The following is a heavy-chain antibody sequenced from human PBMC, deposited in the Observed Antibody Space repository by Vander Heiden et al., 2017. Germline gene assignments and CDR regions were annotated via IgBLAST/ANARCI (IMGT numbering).Heavy chain of an antibody. CDR3: AKVVQAWERLTNYGMDV. V-gene: IGHV3-9*01. D-gene: IGHD1-26*01. Sequence: EVQLVESGGGLVQPGRSLRLSCAASGFTFAAYAMHLVRQAPGKGLEWVAGISWNSGSIGYADSVKGRVTISRDNAKNSLYLQMNSLGAEETALDYCAKVVQAWERLTNYGMDVWGQGTTVTVYS. J-gene: IGHJ6*02. CDR1: GFTFAAYA. CDR2: ISWNSGSI.